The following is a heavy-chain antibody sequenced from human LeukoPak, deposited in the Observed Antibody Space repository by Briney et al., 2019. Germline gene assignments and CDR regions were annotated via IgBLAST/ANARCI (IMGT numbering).Heavy chain of an antibody. D-gene: IGHD3-10*01. V-gene: IGHV3-30*02. Sequence: AGGSLRLSCAASGFTFSSYGMHWVRQAPGKGLEWVAFIRCDGSNKYYADSVKGRFTISRDNSKNTLYLQMNSLRAEDTAVYYCAKDQPAKRRLLWFGELSGAFDIWGQGTMVTVPS. CDR2: IRCDGSNK. CDR3: AKDQPAKRRLLWFGELSGAFDI. J-gene: IGHJ3*02. CDR1: GFTFSSYG.